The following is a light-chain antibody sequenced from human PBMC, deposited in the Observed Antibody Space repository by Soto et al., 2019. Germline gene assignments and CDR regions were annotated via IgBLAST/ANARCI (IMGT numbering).Light chain of an antibody. CDR3: QQYNNFWT. J-gene: IGKJ1*01. CDR2: GAS. Sequence: EIVMTQSPATLSVSPGERATLSCRASQSVSSYLAWYQQKPGQAPRLLIYGASTRATGIPARFSGSGSGTDFTLTISSLQSEDFAVYYCQQYNNFWTFGQGTKVEIK. V-gene: IGKV3-15*01. CDR1: QSVSSY.